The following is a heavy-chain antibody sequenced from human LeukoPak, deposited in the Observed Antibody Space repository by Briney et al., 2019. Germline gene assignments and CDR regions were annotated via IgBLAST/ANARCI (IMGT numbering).Heavy chain of an antibody. J-gene: IGHJ3*02. CDR2: ISGSGGST. CDR3: AKEFASYDFWSGYDDAFDI. Sequence: GGSLRLSCAASGFTFSSYAMSWVRQAPGKGLEWVSAISGSGGSTYYADSVKGRFAISRDNSKNTLYLQMNSPRAEDTAVYYCAKEFASYDFWSGYDDAFDIWGQGTMVTVSS. D-gene: IGHD3-3*01. V-gene: IGHV3-23*01. CDR1: GFTFSSYA.